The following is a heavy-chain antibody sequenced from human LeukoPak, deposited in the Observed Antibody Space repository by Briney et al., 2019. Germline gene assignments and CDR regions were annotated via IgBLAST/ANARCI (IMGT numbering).Heavy chain of an antibody. J-gene: IGHJ5*02. D-gene: IGHD6-13*01. V-gene: IGHV3-30*02. CDR2: IRYDGSNK. CDR3: AKDLQSSSWFDWFDP. CDR1: GFTFSSYG. Sequence: GGSLRLSCAASGFTFSSYGMHWVCQAPGKGLEWVAFIRYDGSNKYYADSVKGRFTISRDNSKNTLYLQMNSLRAEDTAVYYCAKDLQSSSWFDWFDPWGQGTLVTVSS.